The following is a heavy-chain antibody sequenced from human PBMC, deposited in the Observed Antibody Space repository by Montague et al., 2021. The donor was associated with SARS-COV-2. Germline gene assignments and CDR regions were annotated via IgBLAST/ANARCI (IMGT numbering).Heavy chain of an antibody. CDR2: IYASGST. CDR1: GGSISSGSYY. CDR3: ARDLSSSWSYWFDP. D-gene: IGHD6-13*01. V-gene: IGHV4-61*02. Sequence: TLSLTCTVSGGSISSGSYYWSWIRQPAGRGMEWIGRIYASGSTKYNPSLKSRVTISVDTSKNQFSLKVSSVTAADTVVYYCARDLSSSWSYWFDPWGQGTLVTVSS. J-gene: IGHJ5*02.